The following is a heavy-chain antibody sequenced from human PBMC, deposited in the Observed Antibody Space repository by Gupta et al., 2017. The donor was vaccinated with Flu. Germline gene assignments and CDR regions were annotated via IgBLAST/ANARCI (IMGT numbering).Heavy chain of an antibody. CDR2: ISGRGSPT. CDR3: AKQKSVVIFDS. CDR1: SSYA. Sequence: SSYAMSWVRQAPGKGLEWVSSISGRGSPTYYADSVKGRFTISRDNSKNTLYLQMDSLRAEDTAVYYCAKQKSVVIFDSWGQGTLVTVSS. J-gene: IGHJ4*02. V-gene: IGHV3-23*01. D-gene: IGHD3-22*01.